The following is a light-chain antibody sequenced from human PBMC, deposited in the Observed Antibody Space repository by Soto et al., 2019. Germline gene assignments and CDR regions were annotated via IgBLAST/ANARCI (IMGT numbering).Light chain of an antibody. Sequence: EIVLTQSPGTLSLSPGERATLSCRASQSVSSDFLAWYQRKPGQAPRLLIYGASSRATGIPDRFSGSGSGTDFTLTISRLEPEDFAVYYCQQYDTSPITFGGGTKVDIK. V-gene: IGKV3-20*01. J-gene: IGKJ4*01. CDR1: QSVSSDF. CDR3: QQYDTSPIT. CDR2: GAS.